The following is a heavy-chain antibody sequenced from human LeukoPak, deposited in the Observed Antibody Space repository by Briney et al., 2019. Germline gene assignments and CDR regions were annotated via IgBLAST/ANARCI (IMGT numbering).Heavy chain of an antibody. CDR2: IIPIFGTA. Sequence: SVKVSCKASGGTFSSYAISWVRQAPGQGLEWMGGIIPIFGTANYAQKFQGRVTITADESTSTAYMELSGLRSEDTAVYYCASGTPPNYYYYYYMDVWGKGATVTVSS. J-gene: IGHJ6*03. CDR1: GGTFSSYA. CDR3: ASGTPPNYYYYYYMDV. D-gene: IGHD1-7*01. V-gene: IGHV1-69*13.